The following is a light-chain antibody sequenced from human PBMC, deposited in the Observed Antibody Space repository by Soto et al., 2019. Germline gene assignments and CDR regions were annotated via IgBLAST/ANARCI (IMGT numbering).Light chain of an antibody. CDR3: QQYQSATWT. CDR1: QNIERW. J-gene: IGKJ1*01. CDR2: DVS. Sequence: DIQLTQAPSFLSASVGDRVTITCRASQNIERWQAWYQQQPGKAPKLLLYDVSTLERGVPSRFSGSGSATEFTLTISDLQPDDFATYYCQQYQSATWTFGQGTKVDI. V-gene: IGKV1-5*01.